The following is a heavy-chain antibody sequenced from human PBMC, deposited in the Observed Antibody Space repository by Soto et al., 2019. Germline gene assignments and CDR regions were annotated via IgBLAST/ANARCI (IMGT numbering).Heavy chain of an antibody. D-gene: IGHD2-8*01. V-gene: IGHV2-5*01. J-gene: IGHJ5*02. CDR1: GFSLSTSGVG. CDR2: IYWNDDK. CDR3: AHRSVLMVYATYNWFDP. Sequence: SGPTLVNPTQTLTLTCTFSGFSLSTSGVGVGWIRQPPGKALEWLALIYWNDDKRYSPSLKSRLTITKDTSKNQVVLTMTNMDPVDTATYYCAHRSVLMVYATYNWFDPWGQGTLVTVSS.